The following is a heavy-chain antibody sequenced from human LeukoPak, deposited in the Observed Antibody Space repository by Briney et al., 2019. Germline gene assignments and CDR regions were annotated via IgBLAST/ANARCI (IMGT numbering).Heavy chain of an antibody. CDR2: ISGGGGST. CDR1: GFSFSSYA. V-gene: IGHV3-23*01. Sequence: GGSLRLSCAASGFSFSSYAMSWVRQAPGKGLEWVSAISGGGGSTYYADSVKGRFTISRDNSKNTLYLQLNSLRAGDTAVYYCTNGLCCGDYGGYWGPGTLVTVSS. CDR3: TNGLCCGDYGGY. D-gene: IGHD4-23*01. J-gene: IGHJ4*02.